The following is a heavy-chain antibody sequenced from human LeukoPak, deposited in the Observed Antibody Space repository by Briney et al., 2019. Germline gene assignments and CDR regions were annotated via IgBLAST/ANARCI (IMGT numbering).Heavy chain of an antibody. CDR1: GFTFSGYW. J-gene: IGHJ4*02. CDR3: ARGRGIDY. D-gene: IGHD3-10*01. CDR2: IKQDGSEK. Sequence: PGGSLRLSCAASGFTFSGYWMTWDRQAPGKGLEWVANIKQDGSEKYYVDSVKGRFTISRDNAQNSLYLQMSSLRAEDTAVYYCARGRGIDYWGQGTLVTVSS. V-gene: IGHV3-7*03.